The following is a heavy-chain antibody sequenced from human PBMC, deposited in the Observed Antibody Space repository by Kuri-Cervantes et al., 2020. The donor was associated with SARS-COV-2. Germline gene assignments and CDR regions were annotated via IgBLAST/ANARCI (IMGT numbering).Heavy chain of an antibody. V-gene: IGHV1-18*01. Sequence: ASVKVSCKASGYTFSRYDLAWLRQAPGHGPEWMGWISPNNGNTRYAQKFRGRVTLTTDSSTNTAYMELNSLRSDDTAVYYCARDYSSPYYFEFWGQGSLVTVSS. CDR1: GYTFSRYD. J-gene: IGHJ4*02. D-gene: IGHD4-11*01. CDR2: ISPNNGNT. CDR3: ARDYSSPYYFEF.